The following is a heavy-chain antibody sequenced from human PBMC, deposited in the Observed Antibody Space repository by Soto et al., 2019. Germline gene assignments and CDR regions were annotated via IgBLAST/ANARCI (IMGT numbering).Heavy chain of an antibody. CDR2: INAGNGNT. J-gene: IGHJ3*02. Sequence: QVPLVQSGAEVKKPGASVKVSCKASGYTFTSYAMHWVRQAPGQRLEWMGWINAGNGNTKYSQKFQGRVTITRDTSASTAYMELSSLRSEDTAVYYCARSLITMVRGSAFDIWGQGTMVTVSS. CDR3: ARSLITMVRGSAFDI. V-gene: IGHV1-3*01. CDR1: GYTFTSYA. D-gene: IGHD3-10*01.